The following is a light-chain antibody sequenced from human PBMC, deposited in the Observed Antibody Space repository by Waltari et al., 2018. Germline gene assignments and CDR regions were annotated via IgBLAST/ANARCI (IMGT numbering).Light chain of an antibody. V-gene: IGLV1-51*01. CDR2: DNN. Sequence: QSVLTQPPSVSAAQGQKVTISCSGSSSNIGNYFVSWYHQLPGATPKLLIYDNNKRPSGIPDRFSASKSGTSATLDITGLQIGDEADYYCATWDNSLTAVVFGGGTKLTVL. CDR1: SSNIGNYF. J-gene: IGLJ2*01. CDR3: ATWDNSLTAVV.